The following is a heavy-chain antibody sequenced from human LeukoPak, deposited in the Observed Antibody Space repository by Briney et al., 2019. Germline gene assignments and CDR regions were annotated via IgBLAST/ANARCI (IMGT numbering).Heavy chain of an antibody. CDR2: INHSGST. CDR1: GGSFSGYY. V-gene: IGHV4-34*01. Sequence: SETLSLTCAVYGGSFSGYYWSWIRQPPGKGLEWIGEINHSGSTNYNPSLKSRVTISVDTSKNQFSLKLSSVTAADTAVYYCARFHGLGYFDYWGQGTLVTVSS. J-gene: IGHJ4*02. D-gene: IGHD3-16*01. CDR3: ARFHGLGYFDY.